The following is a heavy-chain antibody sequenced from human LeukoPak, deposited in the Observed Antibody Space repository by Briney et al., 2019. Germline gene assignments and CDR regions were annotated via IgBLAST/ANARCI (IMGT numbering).Heavy chain of an antibody. CDR1: GFTFSSYS. Sequence: GGSLRLSCAASGFTFSSYSMNWVRQAPGKGLEWVSSISSSSSYIYYADSVKGRFTISRDNAKNSLYLQMNSLRAEDTAVYYCARGLLTGASYFDYWGQGTLVTVSS. J-gene: IGHJ4*02. V-gene: IGHV3-21*01. D-gene: IGHD1-26*01. CDR3: ARGLLTGASYFDY. CDR2: ISSSSSYI.